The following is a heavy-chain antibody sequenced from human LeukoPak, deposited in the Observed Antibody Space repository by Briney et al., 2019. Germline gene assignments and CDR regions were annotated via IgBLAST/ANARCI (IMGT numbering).Heavy chain of an antibody. CDR3: ARHKFRAAAGIFDY. CDR2: VFYSGST. CDR1: GDSVITNNYS. D-gene: IGHD6-13*01. V-gene: IGHV4-39*07. Sequence: KPSETLSLTCSVSGDSVITNNYSWGWTRQPPGKGLEWIGSVFYSGSTSYNPSLKSRVTMSLDTSKNQFSLKLSSVTAADTAVYYCARHKFRAAAGIFDYWGQGTLVTVSS. J-gene: IGHJ4*02.